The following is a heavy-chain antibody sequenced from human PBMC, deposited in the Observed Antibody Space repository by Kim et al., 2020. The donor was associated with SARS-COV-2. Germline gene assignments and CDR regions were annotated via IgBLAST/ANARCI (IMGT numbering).Heavy chain of an antibody. D-gene: IGHD3-10*01. J-gene: IGHJ5*02. CDR3: ARVRAPGDGSGSYDNWFDP. V-gene: IGHV4-31*03. CDR2: IYYSGST. Sequence: SETLSLTCTVSGGSISSGGYYWSWIRQHPGKGLEWIGYIYYSGSTYYNPSLKSRVTISVDTSKNQFSLKLSSVTAADTAVYYCARVRAPGDGSGSYDNWFDPWGQGTLVTVSS. CDR1: GGSISSGGYY.